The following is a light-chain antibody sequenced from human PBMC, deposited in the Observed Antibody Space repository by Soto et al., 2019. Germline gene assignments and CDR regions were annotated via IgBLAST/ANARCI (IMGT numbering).Light chain of an antibody. CDR3: QQHINRLS. V-gene: IGKV3-11*01. CDR1: QSVSNY. CDR2: DAS. J-gene: IGKJ4*01. Sequence: EIVLTQSPATLSLSPGERATLSCRASQSVSNYLAWYQQKPGQAPRLLIYDASDRATGIPARFSGSGSGTDFTLTISTPEPEDFAVYYCQQHINRLSFGGGTKVDIK.